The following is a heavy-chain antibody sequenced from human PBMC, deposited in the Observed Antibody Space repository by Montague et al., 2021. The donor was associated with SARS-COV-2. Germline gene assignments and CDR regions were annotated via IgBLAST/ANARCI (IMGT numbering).Heavy chain of an antibody. CDR2: VHYTGST. D-gene: IGHD1-1*01. CDR1: GGSISSYY. Sequence: ETLSLTCEVSGGSISSYYWSWIRQSPGKGLEWIGYVHYTGSTKYNPSLKTRVTLSLDTPKKHCSLKLKSVTAADTAVYYCARAQNTCFIANCVNYFEVWGLGALVTVSS. J-gene: IGHJ4*02. V-gene: IGHV4-59*01. CDR3: ARAQNTCFIANCVNYFEV.